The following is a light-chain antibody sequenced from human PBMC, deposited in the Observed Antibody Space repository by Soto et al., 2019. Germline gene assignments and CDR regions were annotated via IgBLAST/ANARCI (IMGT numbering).Light chain of an antibody. Sequence: EIVLTQSPGTLSLSPGERATLSCRASQSVRGSYLAWYQHKPGQAPRLLIYGASSRATGIPDRFSGSGSGTDFTLTISRLEPEDFAVYYCHQYGTSPLTLGGGTKVDIK. J-gene: IGKJ4*01. CDR2: GAS. CDR1: QSVRGSY. CDR3: HQYGTSPLT. V-gene: IGKV3-20*01.